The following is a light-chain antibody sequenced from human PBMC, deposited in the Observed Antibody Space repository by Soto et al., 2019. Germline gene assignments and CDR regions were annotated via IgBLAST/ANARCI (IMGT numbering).Light chain of an antibody. CDR2: DAS. CDR3: QQYGRILYT. Sequence: EIVLTQSPGTLSLSPGERATLSCRASQSVSNAYLAWYQQKPGQAPRLLIYDASSRATGIPDRFSGSGSGTDFALTISRLEPEDVAVYYCQQYGRILYTFGQGTKLEIK. V-gene: IGKV3-20*01. J-gene: IGKJ2*01. CDR1: QSVSNAY.